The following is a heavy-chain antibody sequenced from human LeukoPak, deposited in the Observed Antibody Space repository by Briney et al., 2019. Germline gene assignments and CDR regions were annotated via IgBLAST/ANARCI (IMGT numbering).Heavy chain of an antibody. J-gene: IGHJ3*02. D-gene: IGHD2-15*01. Sequence: SETLSLTCTVSGGSVSSSGSFWGWVRQPPGEGLEWIGSISDSGSTSYTPSLKSRITISLDTSKNQFSLKLSSVTAADTAVYYCARTEVDPAFDIWGQGTMVTVSS. CDR3: ARTEVDPAFDI. CDR1: GGSVSSSGSF. CDR2: ISDSGST. V-gene: IGHV4-39*07.